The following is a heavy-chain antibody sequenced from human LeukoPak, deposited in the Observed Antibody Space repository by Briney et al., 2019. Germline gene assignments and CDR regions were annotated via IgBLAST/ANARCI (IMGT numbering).Heavy chain of an antibody. J-gene: IGHJ4*02. Sequence: SETLSLTCIVSGGSITSYYWSWIRQPPGKGLEWIGYINYSGSTKYNPSLNSRVTISVDTSKNQFSLQLSSVTAADTAVYYCAGNAYSSGYYYFDYWGQGALVTVS. D-gene: IGHD3-22*01. CDR2: INYSGST. CDR3: AGNAYSSGYYYFDY. V-gene: IGHV4-59*03. CDR1: GGSITSYY.